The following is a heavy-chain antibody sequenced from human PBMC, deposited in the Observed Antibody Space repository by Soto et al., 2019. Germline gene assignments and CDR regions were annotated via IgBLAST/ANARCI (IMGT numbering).Heavy chain of an antibody. Sequence: DTLSLTCAVFGGSFSGYYWNWIRQPPGKGLEWIGTINYSGSTNYNPSLKNRVTISVDTSKNQFSLKLSSVTAADTAVYYCARAISSYPSPGLNLFDPWGQGTLVTVSS. J-gene: IGHJ5*02. CDR3: ARAISSYPSPGLNLFDP. CDR1: GGSFSGYY. D-gene: IGHD6-6*01. V-gene: IGHV4-34*01. CDR2: INYSGST.